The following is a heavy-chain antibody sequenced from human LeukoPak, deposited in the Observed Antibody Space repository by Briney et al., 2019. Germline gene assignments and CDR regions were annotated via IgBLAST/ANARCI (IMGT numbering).Heavy chain of an antibody. CDR2: IFYSGST. CDR1: GDFFSTYY. Sequence: SETLSLTCTVSGDFFSTYYWGWIRQPPGKGLEWIGNIFYSGSTYYSPSLRSRVTISLDTSRNQFSLKLNSVTAADTAVYYCAKSNGYGLVDIWGQGTMVTVSS. CDR3: AKSNGYGLVDI. J-gene: IGHJ3*02. V-gene: IGHV4-39*07. D-gene: IGHD3-10*01.